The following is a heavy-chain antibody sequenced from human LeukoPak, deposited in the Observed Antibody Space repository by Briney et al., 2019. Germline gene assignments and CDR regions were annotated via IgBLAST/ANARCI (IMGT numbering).Heavy chain of an antibody. V-gene: IGHV5-51*01. CDR1: GYSFTSYW. J-gene: IGHJ5*02. CDR3: ARLGKDSSSGRPWDWFDP. D-gene: IGHD6-19*01. Sequence: GESLKISCKGSGYSFTSYWIGWVRQMPGKGLEWMGIIYPGDSDTRYSPSFQGQVTISADKSISTAYLQWSSLKASDTAMYYCARLGKDSSSGRPWDWFDPWGQGTLVTVSS. CDR2: IYPGDSDT.